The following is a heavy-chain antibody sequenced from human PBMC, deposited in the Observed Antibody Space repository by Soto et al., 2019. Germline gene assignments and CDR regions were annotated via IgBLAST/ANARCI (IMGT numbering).Heavy chain of an antibody. CDR2: INAGNGNT. Sequence: ASVKVSCKASGYTFTSYAMHLVRQAPGQRLEWMGWINAGNGNTKYSQKFQGRVTITRDTSASTAYMELSSLRSEDTAVYYCARVDYYDSSGYYYPSWGQGTLVTVSS. CDR3: ARVDYYDSSGYYYPS. CDR1: GYTFTSYA. J-gene: IGHJ5*02. V-gene: IGHV1-3*01. D-gene: IGHD3-22*01.